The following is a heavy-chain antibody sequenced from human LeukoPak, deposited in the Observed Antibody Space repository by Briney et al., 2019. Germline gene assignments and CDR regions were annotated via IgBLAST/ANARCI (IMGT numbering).Heavy chain of an antibody. V-gene: IGHV4-31*03. CDR3: ARDDATLDAFDI. Sequence: SRTLSLTCTVSGGSIGSGGYYWSWIRQHPGKGLEWIGYIYYNGSTYYNPPLKSRVTISVDTSKNQFSLKLSSVTAADTAVYYCARDDATLDAFDIWGQGTMVTASS. CDR2: IYYNGST. CDR1: GGSIGSGGYY. J-gene: IGHJ3*02.